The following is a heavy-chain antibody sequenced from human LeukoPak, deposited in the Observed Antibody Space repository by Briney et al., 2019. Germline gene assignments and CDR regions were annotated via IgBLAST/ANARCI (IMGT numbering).Heavy chain of an antibody. Sequence: SETLSLTCTVSGGSISSSSYYWGWIRQPPGKGLEWIGTIYYSGHTYYNPSLNSRVTISVDTSKNQFSLKVSSVTAADTAVYYCARALSGYNYGYLDYWGQGPLVTVSS. CDR2: IYYSGHT. CDR3: ARALSGYNYGYLDY. CDR1: GGSISSSSYY. J-gene: IGHJ4*02. D-gene: IGHD5-18*01. V-gene: IGHV4-39*07.